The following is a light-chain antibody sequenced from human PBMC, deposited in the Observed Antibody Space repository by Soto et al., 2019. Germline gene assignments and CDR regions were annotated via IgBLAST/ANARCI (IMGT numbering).Light chain of an antibody. Sequence: EIVMTQSPATLSVSPGDRATLSCRASQSVSSNLAWYQQKPGQAPRLLIYGESTRATGIPDRFSGSGSGTELTLTISRLQSEDFAVYYCQQYNNWPLTFGGGTKVDIK. CDR3: QQYNNWPLT. J-gene: IGKJ4*01. CDR1: QSVSSN. V-gene: IGKV3-15*01. CDR2: GES.